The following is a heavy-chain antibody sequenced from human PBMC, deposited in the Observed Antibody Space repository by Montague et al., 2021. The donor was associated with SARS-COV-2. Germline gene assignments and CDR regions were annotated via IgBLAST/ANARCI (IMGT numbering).Heavy chain of an antibody. J-gene: IGHJ4*02. D-gene: IGHD6-13*01. CDR2: TYYRSKWYN. V-gene: IGHV6-1*01. CDR3: ARSVGASSSWPLPPHFDY. Sequence: CAISGDSVSSNSAAWNWIRQSPSRGLEWLGRTYYRSKWYNDYALSVKSRITINPDTSKNQFSLQLNSVTPEDTAVYYCARSVGASSSWPLPPHFDYWGQGTLVTVSS. CDR1: GDSVSSNSAA.